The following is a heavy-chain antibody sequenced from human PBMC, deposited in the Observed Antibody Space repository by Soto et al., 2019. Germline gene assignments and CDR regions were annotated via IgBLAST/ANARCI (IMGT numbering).Heavy chain of an antibody. V-gene: IGHV1-69*02. J-gene: IGHJ4*02. CDR3: XXXXXXXXXXXXXXY. CDR2: IIPILGIA. Sequence: QVQLVQSGAEVKKPGSSVKVSCKASGGTFSSYTISWVRQAPGQGLEWMGRIIPILGIANYAQKFQGRVTITADKSTSTAYMELSSLRSEXXXXXXXXXXXXXXXXXXXXXYXGQGTLVTVSS. CDR1: GGTFSSYT.